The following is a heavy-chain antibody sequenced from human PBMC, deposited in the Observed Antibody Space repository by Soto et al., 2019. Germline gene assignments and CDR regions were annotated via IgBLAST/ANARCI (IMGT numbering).Heavy chain of an antibody. CDR1: GFTFKNYA. CDR3: AGDIYMGGAGAFDI. D-gene: IGHD2-15*01. J-gene: IGHJ3*02. CDR2: ISYDGKHE. V-gene: IGHV3-30*04. Sequence: QVQLVESGGGVVQPGRSLRLSCTASGFTFKNYAMHWVRQAPGRGLEWVAAISYDGKHEYYTDSVKGRFTVTRDNSKNPLYLQMDSLTAEETTVYHCAGDIYMGGAGAFDIWGQGTMVTVSS.